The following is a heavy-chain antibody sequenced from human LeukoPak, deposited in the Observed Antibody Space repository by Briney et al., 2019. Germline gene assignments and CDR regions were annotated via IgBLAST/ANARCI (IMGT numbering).Heavy chain of an antibody. J-gene: IGHJ4*02. Sequence: PGGSLRLSCAASGFTFDDYAMHWVRQAPGKGLEWVSGISWNSGSIGYADSVKGRFTISRDNAKNSLYLQMNSLRAEDTALYYCAKDWASMTTVTTGLFDYWGQGTLVTVSS. V-gene: IGHV3-9*01. CDR1: GFTFDDYA. CDR3: AKDWASMTTVTTGLFDY. D-gene: IGHD4-17*01. CDR2: ISWNSGSI.